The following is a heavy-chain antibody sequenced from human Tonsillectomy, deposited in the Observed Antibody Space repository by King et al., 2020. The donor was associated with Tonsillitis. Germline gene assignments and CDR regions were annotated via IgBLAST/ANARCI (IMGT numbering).Heavy chain of an antibody. CDR1: GFTFSHSG. CDR3: ARDVGDFWSGYPDAFDI. CDR2: ICHDGSRK. J-gene: IGHJ3*02. D-gene: IGHD3-3*01. Sequence: VQLVESGGGVVQPGRSLRRSYTTSGFTFSHSGIHWVRQDPGKGLEWVAGICHDGSRKYYADSVKGRFTISRDNSKNTLYLQMNSLRAEDTAMYDCARDVGDFWSGYPDAFDIWGQGTMVTVSS. V-gene: IGHV3-33*01.